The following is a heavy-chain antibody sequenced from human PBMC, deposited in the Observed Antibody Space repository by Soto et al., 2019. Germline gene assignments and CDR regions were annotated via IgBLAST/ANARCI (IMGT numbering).Heavy chain of an antibody. J-gene: IGHJ6*02. CDR2: ISYDGSNK. CDR3: ARKVPHALMVPTLYYYYGMEV. D-gene: IGHD2-8*01. V-gene: IGHV3-30-3*01. CDR1: GFTFSSYA. Sequence: PGGSLRLSCAASGFTFSSYAMHWVRQAPGKGLEWVAVISYDGSNKYYADSVKGRFTISRDNSKNTLYLQMNSLRAEDTAVYYCARKVPHALMVPTLYYYYGMEVWGQGTTVTAP.